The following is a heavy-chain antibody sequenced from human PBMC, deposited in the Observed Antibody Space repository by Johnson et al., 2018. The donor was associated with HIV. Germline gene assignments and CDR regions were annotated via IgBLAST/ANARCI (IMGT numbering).Heavy chain of an antibody. CDR1: GFTFSSYW. V-gene: IGHV3-48*04. CDR3: AREMATIRGYAFDI. D-gene: IGHD5-24*01. Sequence: VQLVESGGGLVQPGGSLRLSCAASGFTFSSYWMSWVRQAPGKGLEWVSHISSSGSPINYADSVKGRFSISRDSAKNTLYLQMNSLRAEDTAVYYCAREMATIRGYAFDIWGQGTMVTVSS. J-gene: IGHJ3*02. CDR2: ISSSGSPI.